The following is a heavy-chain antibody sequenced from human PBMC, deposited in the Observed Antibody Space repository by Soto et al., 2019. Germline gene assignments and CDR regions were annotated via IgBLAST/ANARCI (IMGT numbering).Heavy chain of an antibody. CDR1: GGTFSSYA. J-gene: IGHJ3*02. Sequence: SSVKVSCKASGGTFSSYAISWVRQAPGQGLEWMGGIIPILGTANYAQKFQGRVTITADESTSTAYMELSSLRSEDTAVYYCARLPLKGPGAFDIWGQGAMVTVSS. CDR3: ARLPLKGPGAFDI. CDR2: IIPILGTA. V-gene: IGHV1-69*13.